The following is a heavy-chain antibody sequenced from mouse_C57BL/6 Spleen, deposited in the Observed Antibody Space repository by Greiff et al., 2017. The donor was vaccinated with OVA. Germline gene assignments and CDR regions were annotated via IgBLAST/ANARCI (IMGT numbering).Heavy chain of an antibody. CDR1: GYTFTRYW. J-gene: IGHJ2*01. CDR2: IYPGSGST. CDR3: ARSHTVVAGFDY. V-gene: IGHV1-55*01. D-gene: IGHD1-1*01. Sequence: QVQLQQPGAELVKPGASVKMSCKASGYTFTRYWLTWVKQRPGQGLEWIGDIYPGSGSTYYNEKFKSQATLTVDTSSSTAYMPLSSLTSADSAVYYCARSHTVVAGFDYWGQGTTLTVSS.